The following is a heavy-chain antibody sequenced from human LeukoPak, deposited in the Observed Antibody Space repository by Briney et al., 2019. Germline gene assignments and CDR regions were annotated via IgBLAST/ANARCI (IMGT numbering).Heavy chain of an antibody. CDR1: GGSISSYY. D-gene: IGHD3-10*01. V-gene: IGHV4-4*07. J-gene: IGHJ3*02. Sequence: PSETLSLTCTVSGGSISSYYWSWIRQPAGKGLEYIGRIYTSGSTSYNPSLKSRVTISLDKPKNQFSLRLSSVTAAAPSIYFCARHYHYGSGRYKPFDIWGQGAMVTVSS. CDR3: ARHYHYGSGRYKPFDI. CDR2: IYTSGST.